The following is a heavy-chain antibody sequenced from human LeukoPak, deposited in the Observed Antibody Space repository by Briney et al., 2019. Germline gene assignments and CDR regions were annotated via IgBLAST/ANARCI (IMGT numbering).Heavy chain of an antibody. CDR3: ARGIDDYGDHEASFDI. Sequence: ASVKVSCKASGYTFSGYDINWVRQATGQGLEWMGWMNPNSGNRGYAQKFQGRVTMTRNTSISTAYMELSSLRSEDTAVYYCARGIDDYGDHEASFDIWGQGTMVTVPS. J-gene: IGHJ3*02. CDR2: MNPNSGNR. D-gene: IGHD4-17*01. V-gene: IGHV1-8*01. CDR1: GYTFSGYD.